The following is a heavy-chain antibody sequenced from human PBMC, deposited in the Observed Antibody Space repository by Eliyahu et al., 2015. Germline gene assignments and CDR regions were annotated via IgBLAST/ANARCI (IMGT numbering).Heavy chain of an antibody. Sequence: EVQLVESGGGLVQPGGSLRLSCXXSGFXFXSYSMNWVRQAPGKGLEWISYISSSSSTIYYADSVKGRFTISRDDAKNSLYLQMNSLRPEDTAVYYCARGPGTTMAYWWFDPWGQGTLVTVSS. J-gene: IGHJ5*02. CDR2: ISSSSSTI. D-gene: IGHD1-1*01. CDR3: ARGPGTTMAYWWFDP. CDR1: GFXFXSYS. V-gene: IGHV3-48*01.